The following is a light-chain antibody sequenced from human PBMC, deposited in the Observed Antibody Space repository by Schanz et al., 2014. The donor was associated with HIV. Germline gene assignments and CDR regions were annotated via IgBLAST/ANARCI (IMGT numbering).Light chain of an antibody. CDR1: SSDVGYYTD. J-gene: IGLJ3*02. CDR2: EVK. Sequence: QSALTQPPSASGSPGQSVTISCTGTSSDVGYYTDVSWYQQHPGKAPKTLIYEVKRRPSGVPDRFSGSKSGNTASLTVSGLQAEDEAEYYCSTYTTRNTWVFGGGTQPTVL. V-gene: IGLV2-8*01. CDR3: STYTTRNTWV.